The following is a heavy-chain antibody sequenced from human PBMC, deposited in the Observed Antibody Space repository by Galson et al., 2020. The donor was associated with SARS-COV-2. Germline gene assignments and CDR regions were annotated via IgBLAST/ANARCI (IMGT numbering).Heavy chain of an antibody. V-gene: IGHV3-21*01. CDR3: ARVGGMATTPANYYYYGLDV. CDR2: ISAGSSSI. D-gene: IGHD2-15*01. Sequence: GESLKISCAASGFHFSSYSMNWVRQAPGKGLEWVSSISAGSSSIYYADPVKGRFTISRDNAKNSLYLQMNRLRADDTAVYYCARVGGMATTPANYYYYGLDVWGPGTTVTVSS. J-gene: IGHJ6*02. CDR1: GFHFSSYS.